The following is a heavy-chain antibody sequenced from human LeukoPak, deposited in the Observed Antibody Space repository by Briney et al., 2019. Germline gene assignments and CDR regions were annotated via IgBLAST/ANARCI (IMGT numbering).Heavy chain of an antibody. J-gene: IGHJ2*01. CDR3: ARIGYQLPAYWYFDL. V-gene: IGHV4-59*01. CDR1: GGSISSYY. D-gene: IGHD2-2*01. CDR2: IYYSGST. Sequence: ETLSLTCTVSGGSISSYYWSWIRQPPGKGLEWIGYIYYSGSTNYNPSLKSRVTLSVDTSKNQFSLKLSSVTAADTAVYYCARIGYQLPAYWYFDLWGRGTLVTVSS.